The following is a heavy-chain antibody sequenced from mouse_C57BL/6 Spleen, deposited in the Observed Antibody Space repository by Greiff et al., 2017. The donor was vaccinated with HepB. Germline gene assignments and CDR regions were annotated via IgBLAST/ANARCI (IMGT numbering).Heavy chain of an antibody. D-gene: IGHD2-3*01. J-gene: IGHJ2*01. CDR3: ARWLLQDYFDY. CDR1: GYTFTSYT. V-gene: IGHV1-4*01. Sequence: VKLVESGAELARPGASVKMSCKASGYTFTSYTMHWVKQRPGQGLEWIGYINPSSGYTKYNQKFKDKATLTADKSSSTAYMQLSSLTSEDSAVYYCARWLLQDYFDYWGQGTTLTVSS. CDR2: INPSSGYT.